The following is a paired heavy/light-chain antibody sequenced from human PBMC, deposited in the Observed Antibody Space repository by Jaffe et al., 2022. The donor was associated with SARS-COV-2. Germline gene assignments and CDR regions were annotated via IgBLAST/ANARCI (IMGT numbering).Light chain of an antibody. CDR3: QQRSNWPRVT. V-gene: IGKV3-11*01. CDR1: QSVSSY. CDR2: DAS. Sequence: EIVLTQSPATLSLSPGERATLSCRASQSVSSYLAWYQQKPGQAPRLLIYDASNRATGIPARFSGSGSGTDFTLTISSLEPEDFAVYYCQQRSNWPRVTFGQGTRLEIK. J-gene: IGKJ5*01.
Heavy chain of an antibody. CDR1: GFTFSDYY. Sequence: QVQLVESGGGLVKPGGSLRLSCAASGFTFSDYYMSWIRQAPGKGLEWVSYISSSGSTIYYADSVKGRFTISRDNAKNSLYLQMNSLRAEDTAVYYCARSMVRGVTRYYFDYWGQGTLVTVSS. CDR2: ISSSGSTI. J-gene: IGHJ4*02. V-gene: IGHV3-11*01. CDR3: ARSMVRGVTRYYFDY. D-gene: IGHD3-10*01.